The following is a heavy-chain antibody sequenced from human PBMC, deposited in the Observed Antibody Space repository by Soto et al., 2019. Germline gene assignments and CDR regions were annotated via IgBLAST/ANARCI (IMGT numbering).Heavy chain of an antibody. CDR1: GYRFTSYW. CDR2: IDPSDSYT. CDR3: ARTSMQSRGYSYGHGGMDV. D-gene: IGHD5-18*01. V-gene: IGHV5-10-1*01. Sequence: GESLKISCKGSGYRFTSYWISWVRQMPGKGLEWMGRIDPSDSYTNYSPSFQGHVTISADKSISTAYLQWSSLKASDTATYYCARTSMQSRGYSYGHGGMDVWGQGTTVTVSS. J-gene: IGHJ6*02.